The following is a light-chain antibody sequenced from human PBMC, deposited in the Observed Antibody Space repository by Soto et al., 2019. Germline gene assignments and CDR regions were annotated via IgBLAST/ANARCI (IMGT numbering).Light chain of an antibody. V-gene: IGKV3-11*01. CDR1: QSVSSY. J-gene: IGKJ5*01. Sequence: EIVLTQSPATLSLSPGERATLSCRASQSVSSYLAWYQQKPGQAPRLLIYDASNRATGIPARFSGSGSGTDFTLTISSLEPEDFAVYYCQQRCNWPPKRITFGQGTRLEIK. CDR2: DAS. CDR3: QQRCNWPPKRIT.